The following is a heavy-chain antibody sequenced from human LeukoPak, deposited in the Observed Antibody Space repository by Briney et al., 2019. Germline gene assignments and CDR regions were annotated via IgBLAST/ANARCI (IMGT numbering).Heavy chain of an antibody. D-gene: IGHD2/OR15-2a*01. CDR2: IFYAGST. Sequence: SETLSLTCTVSGGSIRSSSYYWGWIRQPPGKGLEWIGNIFYAGSTYYNPSLKSRVTISVDTSKNQFSLNLRSVTAADTAVYYCARSDGSFYAPFDSWGQGTLVTVSS. CDR1: GGSIRSSSYY. J-gene: IGHJ5*01. CDR3: ARSDGSFYAPFDS. V-gene: IGHV4-39*01.